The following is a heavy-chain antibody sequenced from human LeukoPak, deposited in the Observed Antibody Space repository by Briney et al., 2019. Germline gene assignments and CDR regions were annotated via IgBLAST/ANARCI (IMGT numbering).Heavy chain of an antibody. CDR2: IGTAGDT. CDR3: ARGRMDSGWTRPTTGYWYFDL. Sequence: PGGSLRLSCAASGFTFSSYDMHWVRHATGKGLEWVSAIGTAGDTYYPGSVKGRFTISRENAKNSLYLQMNSLRAGDTAVYYCARGRMDSGWTRPTTGYWYFDLWGRGTLVTVSS. CDR1: GFTFSSYD. J-gene: IGHJ2*01. V-gene: IGHV3-13*01. D-gene: IGHD6-19*01.